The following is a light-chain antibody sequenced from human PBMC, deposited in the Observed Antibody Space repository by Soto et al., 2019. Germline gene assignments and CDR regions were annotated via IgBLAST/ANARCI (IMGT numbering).Light chain of an antibody. Sequence: DIQMTQSPSSLSASVGDRVILTCRASQSISSYLNWYQQKPGKAPKLLIYAASSLQSGVPSRFSGSGSGTDFTLTISSLQPEDFATYYCQQSYSTPLTFGRGTKVEIK. CDR3: QQSYSTPLT. CDR2: AAS. CDR1: QSISSY. J-gene: IGKJ4*01. V-gene: IGKV1-39*01.